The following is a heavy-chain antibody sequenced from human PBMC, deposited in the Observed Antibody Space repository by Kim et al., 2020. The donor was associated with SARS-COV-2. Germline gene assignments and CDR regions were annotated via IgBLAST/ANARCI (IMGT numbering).Heavy chain of an antibody. D-gene: IGHD3-3*01. V-gene: IGHV3-23*01. CDR3: AKVQGRSVFDH. CDR1: GFTFSSYA. Sequence: GGSLRLSCEASGFTFSSYAMSWVRQAPGKGLEWVSTITSSGTNTYYADSVNGRFTISRDNSKNTLYLQMNSLRAEDTAVYYCAKVQGRSVFDHWGQGTLV. CDR2: ITSSGTNT. J-gene: IGHJ4*02.